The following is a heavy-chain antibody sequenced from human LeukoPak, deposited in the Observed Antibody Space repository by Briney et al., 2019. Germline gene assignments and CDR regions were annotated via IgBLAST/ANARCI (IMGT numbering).Heavy chain of an antibody. V-gene: IGHV3-11*01. Sequence: GGSLRLSCAASGFTFSDYYMSWIRQAPGKGLEWVSYISSSGSTKYYADSVKGRFTISRDNAKNSYLQMNSLRAEDTAVYYCARDRSSGWRTTAADYWGQGTLVTVSS. CDR1: GFTFSDYY. CDR3: ARDRSSGWRTTAADY. J-gene: IGHJ4*02. D-gene: IGHD6-19*01. CDR2: ISSSGSTK.